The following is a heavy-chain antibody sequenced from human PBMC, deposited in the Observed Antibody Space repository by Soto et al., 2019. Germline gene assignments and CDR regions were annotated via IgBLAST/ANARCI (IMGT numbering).Heavy chain of an antibody. J-gene: IGHJ3*02. Sequence: QVQLEQSGAEVRKPGSSVKVSCKASGGTFSSSAINWLRQAPGQGPEWMGGIIPTFATSNYRTKLRGRVTITADTSTNTAYMDVSSMTSEYTAMYYCNRSVTAGHKGVDIWGQVTMVTVS. V-gene: IGHV1-69*06. CDR3: NRSVTAGHKGVDI. D-gene: IGHD2-21*02. CDR1: GGTFSSSA. CDR2: IIPTFATS.